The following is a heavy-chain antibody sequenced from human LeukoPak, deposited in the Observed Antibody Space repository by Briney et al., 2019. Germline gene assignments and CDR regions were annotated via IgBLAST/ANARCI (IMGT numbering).Heavy chain of an antibody. Sequence: SETLSLTCTVSGGSISSGDYYWSWIRQPPGKGLEWIGYIYYSGSTYYNPSLKSRVTISVDTSKNQFSLKLSSVTAADTVVYYCARGGMVRQLLPPDYWGQGTLVTVSS. D-gene: IGHD3-10*01. J-gene: IGHJ4*02. CDR2: IYYSGST. CDR3: ARGGMVRQLLPPDY. V-gene: IGHV4-61*08. CDR1: GGSISSGDYY.